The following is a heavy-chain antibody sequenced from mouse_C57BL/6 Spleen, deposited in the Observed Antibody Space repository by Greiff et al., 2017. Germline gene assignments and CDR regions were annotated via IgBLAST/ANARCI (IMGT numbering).Heavy chain of an antibody. V-gene: IGHV1-54*01. Sequence: VQLQQSGAELVRPGTSVKVSCKASGYAFTNYLIEWVKQRPGQGLEWIGVINPGSGGTNYNEKFKGKATLTADKSSSTAYMQLSSLTSEDSAVYYCAREDLLLRDYWGQGTTLTVSS. D-gene: IGHD1-1*01. CDR3: AREDLLLRDY. J-gene: IGHJ2*01. CDR1: GYAFTNYL. CDR2: INPGSGGT.